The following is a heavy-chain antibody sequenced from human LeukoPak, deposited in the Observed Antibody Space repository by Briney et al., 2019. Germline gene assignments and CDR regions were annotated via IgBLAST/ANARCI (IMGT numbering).Heavy chain of an antibody. J-gene: IGHJ6*02. V-gene: IGHV3-9*01. CDR1: GFTFDDYA. Sequence: GGSLRLSCAASGFTFDDYAMHWVRQAPGKGLEGVSGISWNSGSIGYADSVKGRFTISRDNAKNSLYLQMNSLRAEGTALYYCAKAHYCRSTTCYGMDVWGQGTTVTVSS. D-gene: IGHD2-2*01. CDR3: AKAHYCRSTTCYGMDV. CDR2: ISWNSGSI.